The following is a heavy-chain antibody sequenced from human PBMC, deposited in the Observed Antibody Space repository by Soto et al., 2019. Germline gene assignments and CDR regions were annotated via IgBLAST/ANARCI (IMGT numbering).Heavy chain of an antibody. CDR2: INHSGST. Sequence: QVQLQQWGAGLLKPSETLSLTCAVYGGSGGSFSGYYWSRIRQPPGKGLEWIGEINHSGSTNYNPSLKSRVTISVDTSKNQFSLKLSSVTAADQAVYYCARHNYVSSGYYHYYYGMDVWGQGTTVTVSS. CDR1: GGSGGSFSGYY. J-gene: IGHJ6*02. D-gene: IGHD3-22*01. V-gene: IGHV4-34*01. CDR3: ARHNYVSSGYYHYYYGMDV.